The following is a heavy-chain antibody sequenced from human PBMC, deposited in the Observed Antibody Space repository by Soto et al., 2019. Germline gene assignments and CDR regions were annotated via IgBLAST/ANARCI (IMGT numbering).Heavy chain of an antibody. D-gene: IGHD6-13*01. CDR2: ISGSGGST. J-gene: IGHJ6*02. V-gene: IGHV3-23*01. CDR3: AKDLHSSSWYYYYGMDV. CDR1: GFTFSSYA. Sequence: GGSLRLSCAASGFTFSSYAMSWVRQAPGKGLEWVSAISGSGGSTYYADSVKGRFTISRDNSKNTLYLQMNSLRAEDTAVYYCAKDLHSSSWYYYYGMDVWGQGATVTVS.